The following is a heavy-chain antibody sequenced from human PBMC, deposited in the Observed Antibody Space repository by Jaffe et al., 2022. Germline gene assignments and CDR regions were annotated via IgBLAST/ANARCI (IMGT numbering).Heavy chain of an antibody. CDR1: GFTFSSYA. CDR2: ISGSGGST. J-gene: IGHJ3*02. D-gene: IGHD2-15*01. Sequence: EVQLLESGGGLVQPGGSLRLSCAASGFTFSSYAMSWVRQAPGKGLEWVSAISGSGGSTYYADSVKGRFTISRDNSKNTLYLQMNSLRAEDTAVYYCAKDLHIVVVVAARYDAFDIWGQGTMVTVSS. CDR3: AKDLHIVVVVAARYDAFDI. V-gene: IGHV3-23*01.